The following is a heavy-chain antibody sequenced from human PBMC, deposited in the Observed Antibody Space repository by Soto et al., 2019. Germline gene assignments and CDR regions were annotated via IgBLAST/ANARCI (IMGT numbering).Heavy chain of an antibody. CDR2: IWYEGSNK. V-gene: IGHV3-33*01. J-gene: IGHJ4*02. D-gene: IGHD3-10*01. CDR1: GFAFSTYA. Sequence: GGSLRLSCAASGFAFSTYAMHWVRQAPGSGLEWVEVIWYEGSNKYYADSVKGRFTISRDNSKNTLYLQMNSLRAEDTAVYYCARDNYGSGKSVDYWGQGTLVTVSS. CDR3: ARDNYGSGKSVDY.